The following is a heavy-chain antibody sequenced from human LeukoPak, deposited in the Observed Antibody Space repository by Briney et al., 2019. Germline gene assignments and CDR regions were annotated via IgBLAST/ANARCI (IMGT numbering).Heavy chain of an antibody. CDR3: ARSGDILTGYAFDI. J-gene: IGHJ3*02. D-gene: IGHD3-9*01. Sequence: SETLSLTCVVYGGSFSGYYWSWIRQPPGKGLEGIGEINRSGSTNYNSSLKSRVTISVDTSKNQLSLKLSSVTAADTAVYYCARSGDILTGYAFDIWGQGTMVTVSS. V-gene: IGHV4-34*01. CDR2: INRSGST. CDR1: GGSFSGYY.